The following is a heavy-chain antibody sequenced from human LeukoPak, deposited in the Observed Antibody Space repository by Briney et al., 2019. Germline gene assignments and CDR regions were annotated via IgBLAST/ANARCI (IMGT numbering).Heavy chain of an antibody. CDR3: ARDVSSGLYFDY. CDR1: GYTFTGYY. Sequence: ASVTVSCKASGYTFTGYYMHWVRQAPGQGLEWMGGIIPIFGTANYAQKFQGRVTITADESTSTAYMELSSLRSEDTAVYYCARDVSSGLYFDYWGQGTLVTVSS. V-gene: IGHV1-69*13. CDR2: IIPIFGTA. J-gene: IGHJ4*02. D-gene: IGHD6-19*01.